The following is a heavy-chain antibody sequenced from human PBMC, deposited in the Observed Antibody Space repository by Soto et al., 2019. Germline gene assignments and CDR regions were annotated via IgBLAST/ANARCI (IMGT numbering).Heavy chain of an antibody. J-gene: IGHJ4*02. V-gene: IGHV3-23*01. CDR3: ATAVVRDGYNFAVGYGVSWGPDY. D-gene: IGHD5-12*01. Sequence: GGSLRLSCAASGFTFSSYAMSWVRQAPGKGLEWVSAISGSGGSTYYADSVKGRFTISRDNSKNTLYLQMNSLRAEDTAVYYCATAVVRDGYNFAVGYGVSWGPDYWGQGTLVTVSS. CDR2: ISGSGGST. CDR1: GFTFSSYA.